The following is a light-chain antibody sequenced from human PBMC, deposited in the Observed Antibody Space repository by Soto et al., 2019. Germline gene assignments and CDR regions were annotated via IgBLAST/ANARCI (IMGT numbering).Light chain of an antibody. Sequence: VGMTQSPLSLPVTLGQPASISCRSSQSLVYSDGNTYLSWFQQRPGQSPRRLIYKVSNRDSGVPDRFSGSGSGTDFTLKISRVEAEDVGVYYCTQRTHWPPITFGQGTRLEIK. V-gene: IGKV2-30*01. CDR2: KVS. CDR1: QSLVYSDGNTY. J-gene: IGKJ5*01. CDR3: TQRTHWPPIT.